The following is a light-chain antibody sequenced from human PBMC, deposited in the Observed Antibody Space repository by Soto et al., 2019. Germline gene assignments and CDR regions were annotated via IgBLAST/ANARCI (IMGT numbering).Light chain of an antibody. CDR1: SANIGTNY. V-gene: IGLV1-51*01. CDR2: DNV. CDR3: GAWDDNLYVVL. Sequence: QSVLTQPPSVSAAPGQKVTISCSGNSANIGTNYVSWYQQFPGTAPKLVIYDNVRRPSEIPDRFSGSKSGTSATLDITGLQTGDEADYDCGAWDDNLYVVLFGGGTKLTVL. J-gene: IGLJ2*01.